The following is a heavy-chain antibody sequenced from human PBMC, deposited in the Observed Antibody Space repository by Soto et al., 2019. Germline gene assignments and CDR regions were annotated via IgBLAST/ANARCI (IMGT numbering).Heavy chain of an antibody. CDR1: GGSISSDGYY. Sequence: QVQLQESGPGLVKPSQTLSLTCTVSGGSISSDGYYWSWIRQHPGKGLEWIGYIYYSGSTYYNPSLKSRVTISVDTSKNRFSLKLSSVTAADTAVYYCARGTGDSSGYSPPEYFQHWGQGTLVTVSS. V-gene: IGHV4-31*03. CDR2: IYYSGST. CDR3: ARGTGDSSGYSPPEYFQH. D-gene: IGHD3-22*01. J-gene: IGHJ1*01.